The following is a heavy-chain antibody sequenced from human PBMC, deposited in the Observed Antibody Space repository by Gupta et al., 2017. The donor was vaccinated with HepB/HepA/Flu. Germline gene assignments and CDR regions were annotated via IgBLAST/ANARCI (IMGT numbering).Heavy chain of an antibody. V-gene: IGHV4-34*01. D-gene: IGHD2-2*01. J-gene: IGHJ4*02. CDR3: ARGRVVVPAAIWSFDY. Sequence: QVQLQQWGAGLLKPSATLSLPCAVYGGSFSGYYWSWILQPPRKGLEWIGEINHSGSTNYNPSLKSRVTISVDTSKNQFSLKLSSVTAADTAVYYCARGRVVVPAAIWSFDYWGQGTLVTVSS. CDR1: GGSFSGYY. CDR2: INHSGST.